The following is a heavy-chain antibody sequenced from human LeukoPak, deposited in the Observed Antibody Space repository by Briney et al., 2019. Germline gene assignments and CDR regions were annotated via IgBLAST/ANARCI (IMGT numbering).Heavy chain of an antibody. V-gene: IGHV4-59*01. CDR1: GGSISSYY. Sequence: SETLSLTCIVSGGSISSYYWSWLRQPPGKGLEWIGHIYYSGTTNYNPSLKSRVTISVDTSKNQFSLKLTSVTAADTAVYYCARAPIPYDRSRTDYRFDPWGQGTLVTVAS. CDR2: IYYSGTT. D-gene: IGHD3-16*01. CDR3: ARAPIPYDRSRTDYRFDP. J-gene: IGHJ5*02.